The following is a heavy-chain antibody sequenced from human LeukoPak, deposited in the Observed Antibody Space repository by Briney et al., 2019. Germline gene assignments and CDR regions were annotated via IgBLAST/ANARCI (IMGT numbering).Heavy chain of an antibody. Sequence: GGSLRLSCAASGFTFSSDSMTWVRQAPGKGLEWVSTISHSGVSTFYADPVRGRFTISRDNSKNTLYLHMNSLSAEDTAIYYCAKDSFSSIWGQGTLVTVSS. CDR1: GFTFSSDS. V-gene: IGHV3-23*01. J-gene: IGHJ4*02. D-gene: IGHD2-2*01. CDR2: ISHSGVST. CDR3: AKDSFSSI.